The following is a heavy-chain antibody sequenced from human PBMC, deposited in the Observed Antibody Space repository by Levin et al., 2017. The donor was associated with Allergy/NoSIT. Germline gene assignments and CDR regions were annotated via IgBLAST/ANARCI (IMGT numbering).Heavy chain of an antibody. CDR1: GFTFSGYT. Sequence: PGGSLRLSCAASGFTFSGYTLNWVRQAPGKGLEWVSSISSSSTYIYYADSLKGRLTISRDHAKNPLSLQMNSLSVEDTAVYDWTSDGSDDTLEIWGEGTMVTVSS. CDR2: ISSSSTYI. V-gene: IGHV3-21*01. J-gene: IGHJ3*02. D-gene: IGHD6-25*01. CDR3: TSDGSDDTLEI.